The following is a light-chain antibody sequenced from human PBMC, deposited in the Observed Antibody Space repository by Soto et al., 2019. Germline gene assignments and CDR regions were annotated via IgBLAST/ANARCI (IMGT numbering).Light chain of an antibody. CDR3: QQLNSYPL. J-gene: IGKJ3*01. V-gene: IGKV1-9*01. Sequence: DIQLTQSPSFLSASVGDRVTITCRASQGIRSYLAWYQQKPGQAPKLLIYAASTLQSGVPSRFSGSGSGTEITLTISSLQPEYFATYYCQQLNSYPLFGPGTKVDIK. CDR2: AAS. CDR1: QGIRSY.